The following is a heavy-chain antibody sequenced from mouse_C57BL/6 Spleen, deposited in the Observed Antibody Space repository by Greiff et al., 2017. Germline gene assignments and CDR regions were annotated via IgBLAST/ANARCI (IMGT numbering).Heavy chain of an antibody. CDR2: IDPENGDT. CDR3: TTGDSFDY. Sequence: VQLQQSGAELVRPGASVKLSCTASGFNIKDDYMHWVKQRPEQGLEWIGWIDPENGDTEYASKFQGKATITADTSSNTAYLQLSSLTSDDTAVYNCTTGDSFDYWGQGTTLTVTS. J-gene: IGHJ2*01. CDR1: GFNIKDDY. V-gene: IGHV14-4*01.